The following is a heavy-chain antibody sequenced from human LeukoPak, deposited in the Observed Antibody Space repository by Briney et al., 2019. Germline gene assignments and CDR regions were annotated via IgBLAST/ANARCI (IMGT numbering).Heavy chain of an antibody. CDR3: ARTPAEGKYYDILTGYFKGVYYYYYMDV. CDR2: ISAYNGNT. D-gene: IGHD3-9*01. CDR1: GYTFTSYG. J-gene: IGHJ6*03. V-gene: IGHV1-18*01. Sequence: GASVKVSCKASGYTFTSYGISWVRQAPGQGLEWMGWISAYNGNTNYAQKLQGRVTMTTDTSTSAAYMELRSLRSDDTAVYYCARTPAEGKYYDILTGYFKGVYYYYYMDVWGKGTTVTISS.